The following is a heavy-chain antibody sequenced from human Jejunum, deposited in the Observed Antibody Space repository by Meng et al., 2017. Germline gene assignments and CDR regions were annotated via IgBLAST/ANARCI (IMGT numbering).Heavy chain of an antibody. CDR3: ARHTGNFGLDI. D-gene: IGHD4-23*01. J-gene: IGHJ4*02. CDR2: SNTNTGNS. CDR1: GYTFTSQS. V-gene: IGHV7-4-1*02. Sequence: ASVKVSCKASGYTFTSQSLNWVRQAPGQGLEWIGWSNTNTGNSNYAPGFTGSFVFSLDTSVSTAYLQISSLNVVVTAVYYCARHTGNFGLDIWGQGTLVTVSS.